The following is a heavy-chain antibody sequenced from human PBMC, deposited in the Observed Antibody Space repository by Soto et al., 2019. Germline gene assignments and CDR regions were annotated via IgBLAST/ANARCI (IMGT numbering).Heavy chain of an antibody. Sequence: GASVKVSCKASGYTFTSYGISWVRQAPGQGLEWMGWISANNGNTNYAQKLQGRVTMTTDTSTSTVYMELSSLRSEYTAVYYCARVLSIAAADFDYWGQGTLVTVSS. CDR1: GYTFTSYG. CDR3: ARVLSIAAADFDY. CDR2: ISANNGNT. J-gene: IGHJ4*02. V-gene: IGHV1-18*01. D-gene: IGHD6-13*01.